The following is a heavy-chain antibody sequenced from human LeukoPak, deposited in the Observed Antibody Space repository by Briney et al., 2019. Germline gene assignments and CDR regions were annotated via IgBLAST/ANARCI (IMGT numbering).Heavy chain of an antibody. CDR2: ISYDGSNK. V-gene: IGHV3-30*18. J-gene: IGHJ4*02. Sequence: GGSLRLSCAASGFTFSSYGMHWVRQAPGKGLEWVAVISYDGSNKYYADSVKGRFTISRDNSENTLYLQMNSLRAEDTAVYYCAKDQDEGSIVVVISPDWGQGTLVTVSS. CDR3: AKDQDEGSIVVVISPD. CDR1: GFTFSSYG. D-gene: IGHD3-22*01.